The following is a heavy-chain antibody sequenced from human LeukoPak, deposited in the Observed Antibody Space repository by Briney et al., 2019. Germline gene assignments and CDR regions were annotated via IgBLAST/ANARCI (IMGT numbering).Heavy chain of an antibody. CDR2: IWNHGRDE. CDR3: AKDFDAGYSNGWPSDY. J-gene: IGHJ4*02. V-gene: IGHV3-30*02. Sequence: PGGSLRLSCAASGFTFSHFGMNWVRQAPGKGLEWVAIIWNHGRDEKYADSVKGRFIISRDNSKNVLYLEMNSLRVEDSAVYYCAKDFDAGYSNGWPSDYWGQGTLVTVSS. CDR1: GFTFSHFG. D-gene: IGHD6-19*01.